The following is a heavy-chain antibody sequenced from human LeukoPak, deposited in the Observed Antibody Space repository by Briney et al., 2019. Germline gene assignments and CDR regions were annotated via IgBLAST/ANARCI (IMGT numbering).Heavy chain of an antibody. D-gene: IGHD2-2*01. Sequence: GGSLRLSCAASGFSFSNYGMHWVRQAPGKGLEWVAFIRYDGSNKYYADSVKGRFTISRDNSKHTLYLQMNSLRPEDTAVYYRAKDGSPVAIFPYNWVDPWGQGTLVTVSS. CDR2: IRYDGSNK. V-gene: IGHV3-30*02. CDR1: GFSFSNYG. CDR3: AKDGSPVAIFPYNWVDP. J-gene: IGHJ5*02.